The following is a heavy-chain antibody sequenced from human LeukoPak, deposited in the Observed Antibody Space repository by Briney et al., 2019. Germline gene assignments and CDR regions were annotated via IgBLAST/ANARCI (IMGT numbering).Heavy chain of an antibody. CDR2: IYYRGST. J-gene: IGHJ4*02. CDR3: ARGGDYGDLRYFDY. CDR1: GGSINNYY. Sequence: PSETLALTCTVTGGSINNYYWSWIRQPPGKGMEWNGYIYYRGSTNYNPSLKSRVTFSVDTSKNQFSLKLNSVTAADTAVYYCARGGDYGDLRYFDYWGQGTLVTVSS. D-gene: IGHD4-17*01. V-gene: IGHV4-59*01.